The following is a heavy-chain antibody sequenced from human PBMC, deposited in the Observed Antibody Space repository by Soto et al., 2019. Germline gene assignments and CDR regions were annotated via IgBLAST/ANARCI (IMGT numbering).Heavy chain of an antibody. CDR2: MNPINGAT. J-gene: IGHJ6*02. V-gene: IGHV1-8*02. CDR1: GYDFTAYD. CDR3: GRGPSPRAPAGGTPYYYAMDV. Sequence: ASVKVSCKASGYDFTAYDINWVRQASGQGLEWMGWMNPINGATGSARRFQGRVSMTRTTATGTAYLELTSLRSDDSAVYYCGRGPSPRAPAGGTPYYYAMDVWGQGTTVTSP. D-gene: IGHD6-13*01.